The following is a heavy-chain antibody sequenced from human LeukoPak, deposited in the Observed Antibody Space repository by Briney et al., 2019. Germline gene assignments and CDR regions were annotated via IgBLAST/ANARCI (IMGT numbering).Heavy chain of an antibody. D-gene: IGHD3-22*01. Sequence: SETLSLTCTVSGGSISSSSYYWGWTRQPPGKGLEWIGSIYYSGSTYYNPSLKSRVTISVDTSKNQFSLKLSSVTAADTATYYCARGAYLYDSSGYYLFQDAFDIWGQGTMVTVSA. CDR2: IYYSGST. CDR3: ARGAYLYDSSGYYLFQDAFDI. CDR1: GGSISSSSYY. J-gene: IGHJ3*02. V-gene: IGHV4-39*07.